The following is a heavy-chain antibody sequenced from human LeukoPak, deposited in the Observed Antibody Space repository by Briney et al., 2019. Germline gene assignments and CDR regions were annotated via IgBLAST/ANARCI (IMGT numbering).Heavy chain of an antibody. J-gene: IGHJ6*02. Sequence: PVKVSCKASGGTFSSYAISWVRQAPGQGLEWMGRIIPILGIANYAQKFQGRVTITADKSTSTAYMELSSLRSEDTAVYYCARGGTATGNYYYYGMDVWGQGTTVTVSS. V-gene: IGHV1-69*04. D-gene: IGHD2-15*01. CDR1: GGTFSSYA. CDR3: ARGGTATGNYYYYGMDV. CDR2: IIPILGIA.